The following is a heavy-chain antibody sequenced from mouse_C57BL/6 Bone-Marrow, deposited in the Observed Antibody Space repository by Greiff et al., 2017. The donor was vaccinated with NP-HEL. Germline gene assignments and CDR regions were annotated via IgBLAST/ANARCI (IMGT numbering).Heavy chain of an antibody. J-gene: IGHJ2*01. CDR3: ARRYYGNFHFDY. D-gene: IGHD2-1*01. Sequence: QVQLQQSGAELVRPGTSVKMSCKASGYTFTNYWIGWAKQRPGHGLEWIGDIYPGGGYTNYNEKFKGKATLTEDKSSSTAYMQCSSLTSEDSAIYYCARRYYGNFHFDYWGQGTTLTVSS. V-gene: IGHV1-63*01. CDR1: GYTFTNYW. CDR2: IYPGGGYT.